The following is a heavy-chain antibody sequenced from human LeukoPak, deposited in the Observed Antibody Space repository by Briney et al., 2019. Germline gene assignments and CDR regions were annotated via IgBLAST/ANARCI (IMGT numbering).Heavy chain of an antibody. CDR1: GGTFSSYA. J-gene: IGHJ4*02. V-gene: IGHV1-69*04. Sequence: SVKVSCKASGGTFSSYAISWVRQAPRQGLEWMGRIIPILGIANYAQKFQGRVTITADKSTSTAYMELSSLRSEDTAVYYCARDSGHYYDSSGYYYGYWGQGTLVTVSS. CDR3: ARDSGHYYDSSGYYYGY. CDR2: IIPILGIA. D-gene: IGHD3-22*01.